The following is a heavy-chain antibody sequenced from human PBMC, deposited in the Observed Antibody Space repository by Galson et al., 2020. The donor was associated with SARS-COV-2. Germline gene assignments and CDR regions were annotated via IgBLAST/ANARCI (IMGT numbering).Heavy chain of an antibody. Sequence: GGSLRLSCAASGFTFSSYGMHWVRQALGKGLEWVAIISHDGSNKYYADSVKGRFTISRDNSKNTLYLQMNSLRAEDTAVYYCAKDYDGSCYYCFSGFDYWGQGTLVTVSS. CDR3: AKDYDGSCYYCFSGFDY. CDR2: ISHDGSNK. D-gene: IGHD3-22*01. CDR1: GFTFSSYG. V-gene: IGHV3-30*18. J-gene: IGHJ4*02.